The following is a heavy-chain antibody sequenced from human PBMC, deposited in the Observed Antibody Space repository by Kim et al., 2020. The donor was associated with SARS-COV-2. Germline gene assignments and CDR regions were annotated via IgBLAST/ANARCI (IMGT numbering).Heavy chain of an antibody. J-gene: IGHJ6*02. CDR3: ARAASGGWYGPYGMDV. V-gene: IGHV1-3*01. CDR1: GYTFTSYA. Sequence: ASVKVSCKASGYTFTSYAMHWVRQAPGQRLEWMGWINAGNGNTKYSQKFQGRVTITRDTSASTAYMELSSLRSEDTAVYYCARAASGGWYGPYGMDVWGQGTTVTVSS. D-gene: IGHD6-19*01. CDR2: INAGNGNT.